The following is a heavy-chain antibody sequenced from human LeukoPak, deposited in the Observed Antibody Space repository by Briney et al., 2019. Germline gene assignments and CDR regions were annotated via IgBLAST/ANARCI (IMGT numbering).Heavy chain of an antibody. J-gene: IGHJ4*02. CDR3: TSLVYCGGDCYRAPDY. CDR1: GFTFSGSA. V-gene: IGHV3-73*01. Sequence: GGSLRLSCAASGFTFSGSAMHWVRPASGKGREWVGRIRTKANSYATSYAASVKGRFTISRDDSKNTAYLQMNSLRTEDTAVYYCTSLVYCGGDCYRAPDYWGQGTLVTVSS. D-gene: IGHD2-21*02. CDR2: IRTKANSYAT.